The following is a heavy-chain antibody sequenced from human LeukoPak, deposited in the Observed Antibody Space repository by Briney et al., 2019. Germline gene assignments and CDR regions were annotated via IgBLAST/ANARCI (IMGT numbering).Heavy chain of an antibody. CDR3: ASALWFGELSYFDY. J-gene: IGHJ4*02. V-gene: IGHV4-59*12. D-gene: IGHD3-10*01. CDR1: GGSISSYY. CDR2: IYYSGST. Sequence: SETLSLTCTGSGGSISSYYWSWIRQPPGKGLEWIGSIYYSGSTYYNPSLKSRVTISVDTSKNQFSLKLSSVTAADTAVYYCASALWFGELSYFDYWGQGTLVTVSS.